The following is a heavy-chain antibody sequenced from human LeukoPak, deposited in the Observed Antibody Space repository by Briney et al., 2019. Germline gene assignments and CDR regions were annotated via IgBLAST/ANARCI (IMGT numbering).Heavy chain of an antibody. Sequence: SETLSLTCTVSGGSISTYYWTWIRQPPGKGLEWLGFIYNAATTNYNPSLKSRVTISVDTSKNQFSLRLSSVTAADSAIYYCARVTTAWYVIGYWGQGALVTVSS. D-gene: IGHD6-13*01. J-gene: IGHJ4*02. V-gene: IGHV4-4*08. CDR3: ARVTTAWYVIGY. CDR2: IYNAATT. CDR1: GGSISTYY.